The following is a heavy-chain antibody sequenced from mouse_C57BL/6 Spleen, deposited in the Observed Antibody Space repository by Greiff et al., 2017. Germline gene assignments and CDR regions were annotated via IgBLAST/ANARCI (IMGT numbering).Heavy chain of an antibody. Sequence: VQLQQSGAELARPGASVKLSCKASGYTFTSSGISWVKQRTGQGLEWIGEIYPRSGNTYYHEKFKGQATLPADKYSSTAYMELRSLTSEDSAVYFCARAGITTVVADDWGQGTSVTVSS. CDR1: GYTFTSSG. CDR2: IYPRSGNT. CDR3: ARAGITTVVADD. V-gene: IGHV1-81*01. D-gene: IGHD1-1*01. J-gene: IGHJ4*01.